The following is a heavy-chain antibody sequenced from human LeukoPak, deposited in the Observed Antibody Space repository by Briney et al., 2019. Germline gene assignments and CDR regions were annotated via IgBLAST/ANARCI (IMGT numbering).Heavy chain of an antibody. Sequence: GASVKVSCKASGFTFTNSAVQWVRQARGQRPEWIGWIVVGSGNTNYAQKFQERVTITRDTSTSTAYMELSSLGSEDTAVYYCARVLVPAGGGVVDYWGQGTLVTVSS. CDR3: ARVLVPAGGGVVDY. D-gene: IGHD3-16*01. CDR2: IVVGSGNT. J-gene: IGHJ4*02. CDR1: GFTFTNSA. V-gene: IGHV1-58*01.